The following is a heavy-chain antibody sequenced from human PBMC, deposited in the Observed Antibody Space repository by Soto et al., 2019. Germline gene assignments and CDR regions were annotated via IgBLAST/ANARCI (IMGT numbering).Heavy chain of an antibody. J-gene: IGHJ5*02. CDR3: AKDRKVLYYYDSSGYYSARFDP. CDR1: GFTFSSYA. CDR2: ISGSGGST. D-gene: IGHD3-22*01. Sequence: GGSLSLSCAASGFTFSSYAMSWVRQAPGKGLEWVSAISGSGGSTYYADSVKGRFTISRDNSKNTLYLQMNSLRAEDTAVYYCAKDRKVLYYYDSSGYYSARFDPWGQGTLVTVS. V-gene: IGHV3-23*01.